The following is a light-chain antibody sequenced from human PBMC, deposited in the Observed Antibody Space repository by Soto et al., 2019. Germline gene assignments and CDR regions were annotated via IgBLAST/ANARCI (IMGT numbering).Light chain of an antibody. Sequence: QSAHTHPRSVSGSPGQSVTISCTGTSSDVGGYNYVSWYQQHPGKAPKLMIYDVSKRPSGVPDRFSGSKSGNTASLTISGLQAEDEADYYCCSYAGSYTWVFGGGTKLTVL. CDR1: SSDVGGYNY. CDR3: CSYAGSYTWV. V-gene: IGLV2-11*01. CDR2: DVS. J-gene: IGLJ3*02.